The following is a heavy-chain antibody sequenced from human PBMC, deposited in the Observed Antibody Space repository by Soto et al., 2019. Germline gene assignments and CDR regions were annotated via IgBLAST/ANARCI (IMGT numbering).Heavy chain of an antibody. D-gene: IGHD3-10*01. V-gene: IGHV4-31*03. CDR1: GGSISSGGYY. Sequence: PSETLSLTCTVSGGSISSGGYYWSWIRQHPGKGLEWIGYIYYSGSTYYNPSLKSRVTISVDTSKNQFSLKLSSVTAADTAVYYCARKGLLCFGELARSWWFDPWGQGTLVTVSS. CDR3: ARKGLLCFGELARSWWFDP. CDR2: IYYSGST. J-gene: IGHJ5*02.